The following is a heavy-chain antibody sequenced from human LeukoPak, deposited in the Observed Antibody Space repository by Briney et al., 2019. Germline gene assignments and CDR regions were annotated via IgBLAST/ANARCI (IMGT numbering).Heavy chain of an antibody. CDR3: ARDVSLDYYGSGSYYGVDY. V-gene: IGHV1-18*01. D-gene: IGHD3-10*01. Sequence: ASVKVSCKASGYTFTSYGISWVRQAPGQGLEWMGWISAYNGNTNYAQKLQGRVTMTTDTSTSTAYMELRSLRSDDTDVYYCARDVSLDYYGSGSYYGVDYWGQGTLVTVSS. CDR2: ISAYNGNT. CDR1: GYTFTSYG. J-gene: IGHJ4*02.